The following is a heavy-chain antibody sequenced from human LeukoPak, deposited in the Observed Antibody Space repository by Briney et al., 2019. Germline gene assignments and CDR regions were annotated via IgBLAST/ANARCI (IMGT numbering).Heavy chain of an antibody. V-gene: IGHV1-46*01. CDR1: GYTFTSYY. D-gene: IGHD2-2*01. J-gene: IGHJ5*02. CDR3: ARGGYQLPEIGWFDP. CDR2: INPSGGST. Sequence: ASVKVSCKASGYTFTSYYMHWVRQAPGQGLEWMGIINPSGGSTSYAQKFQGRVTMTRDTSTSTVYMELSSLRSEDTAVYYCARGGYQLPEIGWFDPWGQGTLVTVSS.